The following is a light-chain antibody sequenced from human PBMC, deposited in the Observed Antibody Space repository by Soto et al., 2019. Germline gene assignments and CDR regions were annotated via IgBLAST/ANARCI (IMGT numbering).Light chain of an antibody. CDR3: SSYAGSSNV. V-gene: IGLV2-14*01. CDR1: SSDIGPYNY. Sequence: QSALTQPASVSGSPGQSITISCIGTSSDIGPYNYVSWYQQHPDKAPKLILYEVTNRPSGASDRFSGSKSGNAAFLTISGLQAEDEADYHCSSYAGSSNVFGTGTKLTVL. CDR2: EVT. J-gene: IGLJ1*01.